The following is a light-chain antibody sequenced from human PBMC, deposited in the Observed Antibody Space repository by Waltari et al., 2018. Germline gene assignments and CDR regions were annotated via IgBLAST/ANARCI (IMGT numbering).Light chain of an antibody. Sequence: IVLTQSPGTLSLSPADRATLSCRASQSVSRSLAWYQQKPGQAPKLLIYGASTRATGIPDRFSGSGSGTDFSLTISSLESEDFAIYFCQHYVRLPATFGQGTKVEIK. CDR3: QHYVRLPAT. CDR2: GAS. CDR1: QSVSRS. V-gene: IGKV3-20*01. J-gene: IGKJ1*01.